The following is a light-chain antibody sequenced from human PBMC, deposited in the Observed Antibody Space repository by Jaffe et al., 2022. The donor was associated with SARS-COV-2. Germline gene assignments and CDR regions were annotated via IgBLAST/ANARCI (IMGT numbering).Light chain of an antibody. CDR3: QQYGSSPYT. CDR2: GAS. CDR1: QSVSSSY. V-gene: IGKV3-20*01. Sequence: EIVLTQSPGTLSLSPGERATLSCRASQSVSSSYLAWYQQKPGQAPRLLIYGASSRATGIPHRFSGSGSGTDFTLTINRLEPEDFAVYYCQQYGSSPYTFGQGTKLEI. J-gene: IGKJ2*01.